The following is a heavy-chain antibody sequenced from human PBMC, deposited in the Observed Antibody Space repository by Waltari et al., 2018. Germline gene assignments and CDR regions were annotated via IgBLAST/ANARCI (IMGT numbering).Heavy chain of an antibody. CDR2: IDYTGST. V-gene: IGHV4-59*01. J-gene: IGHJ4*02. CDR3: ARGRVVPAAVDS. CDR1: GGSLPSAY. D-gene: IGHD2-2*01. Sequence: VQLQESGPGLVKPSETLSLTFTVSGGSLPSAYCHRVRQPPGKGLEWIAFIDYTGSTNYNPSLRSRVTISVDTSKNQFSLELRSVSAADTAMYYCARGRVVPAAVDSWGQGTMVTVSS.